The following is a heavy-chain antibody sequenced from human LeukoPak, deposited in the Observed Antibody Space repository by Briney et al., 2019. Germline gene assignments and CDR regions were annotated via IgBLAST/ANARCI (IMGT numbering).Heavy chain of an antibody. V-gene: IGHV3-23*01. Sequence: PGGSLRLSCVASGFAFNSYAMSWVRQAPGKGLAWVSAISGSGGSTHYADSVKGRFTISRDNSKNTLYLQMNSLTAVDTAVYFCARRGYTYASLDYWGQGTLVTVSS. J-gene: IGHJ4*02. CDR1: GFAFNSYA. CDR3: ARRGYTYASLDY. D-gene: IGHD5-18*01. CDR2: ISGSGGST.